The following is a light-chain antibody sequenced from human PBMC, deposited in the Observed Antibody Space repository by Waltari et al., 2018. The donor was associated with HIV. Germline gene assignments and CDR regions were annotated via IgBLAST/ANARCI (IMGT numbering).Light chain of an antibody. Sequence: EIVLRQSPATMSLSPGERDTFSCRASQSVSSYLAWYQQKPGQAPRLLIYDASNRATGIPARFSGSGSGTDFTLTISSLEPEDFAVYYCQQRSNWPPWTFGQGTKVEIK. CDR2: DAS. V-gene: IGKV3-11*01. CDR1: QSVSSY. CDR3: QQRSNWPPWT. J-gene: IGKJ1*01.